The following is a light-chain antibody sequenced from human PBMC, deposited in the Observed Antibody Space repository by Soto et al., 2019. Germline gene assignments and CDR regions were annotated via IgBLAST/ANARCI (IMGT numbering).Light chain of an antibody. CDR1: QGISNY. Sequence: DIQMTQSPSSLSASVGDRVTITCRASQGISNYLAWYQQIPGKVPKLLISAASTLQSEVPSRFSGSGSGTDFTLTSSSLQPEDVATYYCQKYTNVPAFGGGTKVEIK. CDR2: AAS. J-gene: IGKJ4*01. V-gene: IGKV1-27*01. CDR3: QKYTNVPA.